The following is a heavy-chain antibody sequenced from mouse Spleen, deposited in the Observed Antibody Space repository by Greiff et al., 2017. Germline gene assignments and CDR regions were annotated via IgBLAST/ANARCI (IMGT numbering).Heavy chain of an antibody. Sequence: VKLVESAAELARPGASVKMSCKASGYTFTVYTIHWVKQRPGQGLEWIGYINPSSGYTEYNQKFKDKTTLTADKSSSTAYMQLSSLTSEDSAVYYCARSGRYDDYWGQGTTLTVSS. D-gene: IGHD2-14*01. V-gene: IGHV1-4*02. J-gene: IGHJ2*01. CDR1: GYTFTVYT. CDR3: ARSGRYDDY. CDR2: INPSSGYT.